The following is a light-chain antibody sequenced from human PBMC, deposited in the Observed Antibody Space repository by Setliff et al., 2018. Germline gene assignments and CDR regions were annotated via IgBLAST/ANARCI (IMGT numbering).Light chain of an antibody. CDR1: SSNIGSHS. CDR3: ATWDDSLNGYV. CDR2: KNS. J-gene: IGLJ1*01. Sequence: QSVLTQPPSASGTPGQRVTISCSGSSSNIGSHSVSWYQQLPGTAPKLLIYKNSQRSSGVPDRFSGSKSGTSASLAISGLPSEDEADYHCATWDDSLNGYVFASGTKVTVL. V-gene: IGLV1-44*01.